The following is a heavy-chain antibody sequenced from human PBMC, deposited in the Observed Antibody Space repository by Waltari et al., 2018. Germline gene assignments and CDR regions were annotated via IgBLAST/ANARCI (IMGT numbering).Heavy chain of an antibody. CDR2: ITSDGGRT. Sequence: EVQLMESGGGLVQPGGSLSLSCAASGFTFSSYWMHWVRQVPGKGLVWVSAITSDGGRTRYADSVKGRFTISRDNAKNTLYLQMNSLRADDTAVYYCATHRPGGYGMDVWGHGTTVTVSS. CDR1: GFTFSSYW. CDR3: ATHRPGGYGMDV. J-gene: IGHJ6*02. V-gene: IGHV3-74*01. D-gene: IGHD2-15*01.